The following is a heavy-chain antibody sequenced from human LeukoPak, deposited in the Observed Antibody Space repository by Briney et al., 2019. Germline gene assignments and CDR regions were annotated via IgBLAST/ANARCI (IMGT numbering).Heavy chain of an antibody. J-gene: IGHJ4*02. D-gene: IGHD1-26*01. CDR1: GGSISSGGYS. CDR2: IYHSGST. CDR3: ARGPRSYMVDY. V-gene: IGHV4-30-2*01. Sequence: SETLSLTCAVSGGSISSGGYSWSWIRQPPGKGLEWIGYIYHSGSTYYNPSLKSRVTISVDRSKHQFSLKLSSVTAADTAVYYCARGPRSYMVDYWGQGTLVTVSS.